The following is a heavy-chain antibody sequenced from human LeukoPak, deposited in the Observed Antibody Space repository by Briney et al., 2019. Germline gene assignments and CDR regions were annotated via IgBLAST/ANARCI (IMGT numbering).Heavy chain of an antibody. CDR1: SGSISSYY. CDR3: ARLRIQLWGDYYYYMDV. D-gene: IGHD5-18*01. CDR2: IYYSGST. J-gene: IGHJ6*03. V-gene: IGHV4-59*01. Sequence: PSETLSLTCSVSSGSISSYYWSWIRQPPGKGLEWIGYIYYSGSTNYNPSLKSRVTISVDTSKKQFSLKLSSVTAADTAVYYCARLRIQLWGDYYYYMDVWGKGTTVTVSS.